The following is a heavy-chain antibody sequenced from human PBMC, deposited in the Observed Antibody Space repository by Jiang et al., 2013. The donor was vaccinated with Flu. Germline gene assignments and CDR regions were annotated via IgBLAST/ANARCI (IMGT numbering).Heavy chain of an antibody. CDR2: ISGDTGGT. D-gene: IGHD2-21*01. CDR3: ARDPLRPAYYFGMDV. CDR1: GYAFTSHG. Sequence: VKVSCKASGYAFTSHGITWMRQAPGQGLEWMGWISGDTGGTNYALKFQGRVTMTTDTSTSTAYMEIRSLKSDDTAVYYCARDPLRPAYYFGMDVWGQGTTVTVSS. V-gene: IGHV1-18*01. J-gene: IGHJ6*02.